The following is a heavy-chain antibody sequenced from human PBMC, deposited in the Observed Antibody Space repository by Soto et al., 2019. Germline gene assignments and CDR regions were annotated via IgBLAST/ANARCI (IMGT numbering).Heavy chain of an antibody. D-gene: IGHD3-22*01. J-gene: IGHJ5*01. Sequence: QVQLVESGGGVVQPETSLRLTCADSGFTFSRNGMHWVRQAPGKGLEWVALVSYDGSKKYYVDSVKGQFTISRDNSENTLYLQMNSLRAEDTSVYYCARWVGGSMSDNSGKYDSWGQGTLVTVSS. V-gene: IGHV3-30*03. CDR3: ARWVGGSMSDNSGKYDS. CDR2: VSYDGSKK. CDR1: GFTFSRNG.